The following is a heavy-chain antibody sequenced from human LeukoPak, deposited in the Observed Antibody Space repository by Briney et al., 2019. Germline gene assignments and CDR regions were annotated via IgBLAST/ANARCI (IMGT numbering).Heavy chain of an antibody. CDR2: IYYSGST. V-gene: IGHV4-59*01. Sequence: SETLSLTCTVSGGSISSYYWSWIRQPPGKALEWIGYIYYSGSTNYNPSLKSRVTISVDTSKNQFSLKLSSVTAADTAVYYCARGGSRPSYYDIWSGLDYWAGEPWSPSPQ. J-gene: IGHJ4*02. CDR3: ARGGSRPSYYDIWSGLDY. CDR1: GGSISSYY. D-gene: IGHD3-3*01.